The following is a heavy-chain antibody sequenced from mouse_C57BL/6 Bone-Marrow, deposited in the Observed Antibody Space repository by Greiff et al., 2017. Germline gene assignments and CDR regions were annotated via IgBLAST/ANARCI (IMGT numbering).Heavy chain of an antibody. CDR3: ARGYYGSSSGFAY. Sequence: QVTLKESGPGILQPSPTLSLSCSFSGFSLNTFDMSVGWIRPPSGKGLEWLAHIWWDDDKYYNPALKRRLTISKDTSKNLVFLKIAHVDTADTATYYCARGYYGSSSGFAYWGQGTLVTVSA. CDR2: IWWDDDK. V-gene: IGHV8-8*01. J-gene: IGHJ3*01. D-gene: IGHD1-1*01. CDR1: GFSLNTFDMS.